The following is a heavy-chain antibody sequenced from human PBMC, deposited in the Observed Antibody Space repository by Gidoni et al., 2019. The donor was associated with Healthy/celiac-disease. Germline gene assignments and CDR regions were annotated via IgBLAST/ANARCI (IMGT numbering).Heavy chain of an antibody. CDR1: GFTFDDYA. V-gene: IGHV3-9*01. CDR3: AKDKTVAGNTGPIDY. Sequence: EVQLVESGGALVQPGRSLRLSFAPSGFTFDDYAMHWVRQAPGKGLEWVSGISWNSGSIGYADSVKGRFTISRDNAKNSLYLQMNSLRAEDTALYYCAKDKTVAGNTGPIDYWGQGTLVTVSS. CDR2: ISWNSGSI. J-gene: IGHJ4*02. D-gene: IGHD6-19*01.